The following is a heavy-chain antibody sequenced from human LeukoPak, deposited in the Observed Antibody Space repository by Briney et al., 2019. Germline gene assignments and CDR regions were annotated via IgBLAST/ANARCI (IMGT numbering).Heavy chain of an antibody. J-gene: IGHJ4*02. CDR3: ARDRFGGVTTH. Sequence: PSETLSLTCAVSGGSISSGGYSWSWIRQPPGKGLEWIGYIYHSGSTYYNPSLKSRVTISVDRSKNQFSLKLSSVTAADTAVYYCARDRFGGVTTHWGQGTLVTVSS. CDR1: GGSISSGGYS. CDR2: IYHSGST. V-gene: IGHV4-30-2*01. D-gene: IGHD3-16*01.